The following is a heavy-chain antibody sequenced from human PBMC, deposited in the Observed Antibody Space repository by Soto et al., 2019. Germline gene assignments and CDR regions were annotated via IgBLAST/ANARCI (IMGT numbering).Heavy chain of an antibody. D-gene: IGHD6-6*01. V-gene: IGHV1-8*01. CDR3: ARARGIAARLEYGMDV. CDR2: MNPNSGNT. J-gene: IGHJ6*02. Sequence: ASVKVSCKASGYTFTSYDINWVRQATGQGLEWMGWMNPNSGNTGYAQKFQGRVTMTRNTSISTAYMGLSSLRSEDTAVYYCARARGIAARLEYGMDVWGQGTTVTV. CDR1: GYTFTSYD.